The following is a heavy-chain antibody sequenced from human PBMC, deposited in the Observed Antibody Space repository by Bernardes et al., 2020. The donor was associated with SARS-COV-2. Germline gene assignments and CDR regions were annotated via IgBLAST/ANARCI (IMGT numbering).Heavy chain of an antibody. CDR3: ARDLGFGSYEAFDY. CDR2: IYHSGST. Sequence: SETLSLTCAVSGGSISSSNWWSCVRQPPGKGLEWIGEIYHSGSTNYNPSLKSRVTISVDKSKNQFSLKLSSVTAADTAVYYCARDLGFGSYEAFDYWGQGTLVTVSS. V-gene: IGHV4-4*02. D-gene: IGHD1-26*01. CDR1: GGSISSSNW. J-gene: IGHJ4*02.